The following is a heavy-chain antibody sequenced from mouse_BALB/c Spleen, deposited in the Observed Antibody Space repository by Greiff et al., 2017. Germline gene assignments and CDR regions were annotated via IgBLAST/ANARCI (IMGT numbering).Heavy chain of an antibody. J-gene: IGHJ3*01. CDR3: ARFPYYYGSSYPFAY. CDR2: ISSGGGNT. V-gene: IGHV5-9*03. CDR1: GFTFSSYT. Sequence: EVKLMESGGGLVKPGGSLKLSCAASGFTFSSYTMSWVRQTPEKRLEWVATISSGGGNTYYPDSVKGRFTISRDNAKNNLYLQMSSLRSEDTALYYCARFPYYYGSSYPFAYWGQGTLVTVPA. D-gene: IGHD1-1*01.